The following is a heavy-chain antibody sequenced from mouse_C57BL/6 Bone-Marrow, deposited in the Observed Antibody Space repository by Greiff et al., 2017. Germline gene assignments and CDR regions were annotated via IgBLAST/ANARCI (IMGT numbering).Heavy chain of an antibody. V-gene: IGHV1-15*01. CDR3: TRPRYYGSSSWFAY. CDR2: IDPETGGT. D-gene: IGHD1-1*01. CDR1: GYTFTDYE. J-gene: IGHJ3*01. Sequence: QVQLKESGAELVRPGASVTLSCKASGYTFTDYEMHWVKQTPVHGLEWIGAIDPETGGTAYNQKFKGKAILTADKSSSTAYMELRSLTSEDPAVYYCTRPRYYGSSSWFAYWGQGTLVTVSA.